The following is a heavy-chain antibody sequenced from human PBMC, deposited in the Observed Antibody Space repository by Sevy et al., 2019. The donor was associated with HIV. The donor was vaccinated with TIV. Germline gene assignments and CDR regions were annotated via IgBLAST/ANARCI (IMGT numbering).Heavy chain of an antibody. CDR1: GYTFSDSGYY. V-gene: IGHV1-2*02. D-gene: IGHD3-3*01. CDR2: INPKSGAT. CDR3: ARESYDFWTGPVDYDYGMDV. J-gene: IGHJ6*02. Sequence: ASVKVSCKASGYTFSDSGYYVHWVRQAPGQGLEWMGWINPKSGATNYAQKFQGRVTMTRDTSVSTANMELNRVTSDDTAVYYCARESYDFWTGPVDYDYGMDVWGQGTTVTVSS.